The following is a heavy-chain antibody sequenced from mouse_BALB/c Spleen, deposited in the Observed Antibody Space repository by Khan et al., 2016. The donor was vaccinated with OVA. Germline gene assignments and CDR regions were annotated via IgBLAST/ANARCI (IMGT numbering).Heavy chain of an antibody. CDR3: ARSGYGFGAY. J-gene: IGHJ3*01. CDR2: INPGSGDT. CDR1: GYAFSDYL. D-gene: IGHD3-2*02. Sequence: QVQLKQSGAELVRPGTSLKVSCKASGYAFSDYLIEWLKQRPGQGLEWIGMINPGSGDTKFNEKFKAKAVLTADKSSRTAYMQLSSLTSDDSAVYFCARSGYGFGAYWGQGTLVTVSA. V-gene: IGHV1-54*01.